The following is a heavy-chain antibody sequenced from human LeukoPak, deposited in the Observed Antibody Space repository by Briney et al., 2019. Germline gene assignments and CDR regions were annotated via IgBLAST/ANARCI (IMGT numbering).Heavy chain of an antibody. D-gene: IGHD1-26*01. J-gene: IGHJ4*02. V-gene: IGHV4-59*01. CDR3: ARDGRGYLRFDY. CDR2: IHSSGST. CDR1: GGSLNSYY. Sequence: SETLSLTCTVSGGSLNSYYWSWIRNPPGKGLEWIGYIHSSGSTNYNPSLKSRVTISVDTSKHQVSLKLRSLTAADTAVYYCARDGRGYLRFDYWGQGPLVTVSS.